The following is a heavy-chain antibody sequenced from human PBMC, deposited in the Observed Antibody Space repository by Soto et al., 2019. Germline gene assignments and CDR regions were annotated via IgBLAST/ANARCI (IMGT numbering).Heavy chain of an antibody. V-gene: IGHV1-69*01. CDR1: GGTFSSYA. D-gene: IGHD3-10*01. J-gene: IGHJ5*02. CDR2: IIPMYGPA. Sequence: QVPLVQSGAEVKKPGSSVTVSCTASGGTFSSYAIHWVRQAPGQGLEWMGGIIPMYGPAKYAQRLQGRVTITADESTTTVYMELTSLTSQDTAVYYCARVTSMVRGVIDNWFAPWGHGTLVNVSS. CDR3: ARVTSMVRGVIDNWFAP.